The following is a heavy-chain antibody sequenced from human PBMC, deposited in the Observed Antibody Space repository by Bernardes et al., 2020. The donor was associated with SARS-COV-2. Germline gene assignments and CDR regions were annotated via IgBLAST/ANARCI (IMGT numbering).Heavy chain of an antibody. Sequence: GGSLRLSCAASGFNFNSYAMNWFRQAPGKGLEWVSSISSSSSYIYYADSVKGRFTISRDNAKNSLYLQMNSLRAEDTAVYYCARAGYSSGWSDFDYWGQGTLVTVSS. J-gene: IGHJ4*02. CDR1: GFNFNSYA. V-gene: IGHV3-21*01. D-gene: IGHD6-19*01. CDR2: ISSSSSYI. CDR3: ARAGYSSGWSDFDY.